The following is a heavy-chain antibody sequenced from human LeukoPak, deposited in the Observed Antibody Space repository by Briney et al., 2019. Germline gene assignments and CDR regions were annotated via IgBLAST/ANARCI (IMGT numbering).Heavy chain of an antibody. CDR3: ARRLTQYDCFDP. CDR2: TYYRSTWYN. V-gene: IGHV6-1*01. CDR1: GDSVSSNSVT. J-gene: IGHJ5*02. Sequence: SQTHSLTCAISGDSVSSNSVTWNWIRQSPSRGLEWLGRTYYRSTWYNDYAVTVRGRITVNPDTSKNQFSLHLNSVTPEDTAVYYCARRLTQYDCFDPWGQGILVTVSS. D-gene: IGHD2-2*01.